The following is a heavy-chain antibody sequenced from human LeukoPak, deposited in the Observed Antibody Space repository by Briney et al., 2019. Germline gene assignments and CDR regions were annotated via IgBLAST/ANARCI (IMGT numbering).Heavy chain of an antibody. CDR2: IYCGST. CDR1: SGSISSYY. Sequence: SETLSLTCTVSSGSISSYYWSWIRQPPGKGLDWIGSIYCGSTYYNPSLESRVTISVDTSKNQFSLKLSSVTAADTAVYYCARGSDSRNTFFYFDSWGQGTHVTVSS. J-gene: IGHJ4*02. CDR3: ARGSDSRNTFFYFDS. D-gene: IGHD1-26*01. V-gene: IGHV4-59*12.